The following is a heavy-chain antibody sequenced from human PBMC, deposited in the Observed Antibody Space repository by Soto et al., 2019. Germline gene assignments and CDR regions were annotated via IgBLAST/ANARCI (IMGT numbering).Heavy chain of an antibody. CDR3: AKERYCSGGSCYSSRWFDP. Sequence: GGSLRLSCAASGFTFSSYAMSWVRQAPGKGLEWVSAISGSGGSTYYADSVKGRFTISRDNSKNTLYLQMNSLRAEDTAVYYCAKERYCSGGSCYSSRWFDPWGQGTLVTVSS. V-gene: IGHV3-23*01. J-gene: IGHJ5*02. CDR1: GFTFSSYA. CDR2: ISGSGGST. D-gene: IGHD2-15*01.